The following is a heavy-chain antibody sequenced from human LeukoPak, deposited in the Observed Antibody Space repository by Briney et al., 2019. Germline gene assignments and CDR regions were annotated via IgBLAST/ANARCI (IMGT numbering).Heavy chain of an antibody. CDR1: GFTFSSYG. Sequence: HPGRSLRLSCAASGFTFSSYGMHWVRQAPGKGLEWVAVISYDGSNKYYADSVKGRFTISRDNSKNTLYLQMNSLRAEDTAVYYCAKDGPHYYDSSGYPTKYYFDYWGQGTLVTVPS. J-gene: IGHJ4*02. CDR3: AKDGPHYYDSSGYPTKYYFDY. D-gene: IGHD3-22*01. V-gene: IGHV3-30*18. CDR2: ISYDGSNK.